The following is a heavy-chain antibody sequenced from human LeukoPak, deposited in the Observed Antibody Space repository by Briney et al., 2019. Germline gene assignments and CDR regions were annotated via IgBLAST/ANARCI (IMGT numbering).Heavy chain of an antibody. CDR3: ATSLAVAFGGWFDP. J-gene: IGHJ5*02. V-gene: IGHV4-39*01. Sequence: SETLSLTFTVFGGSISSSSYYWGWIRQPPGKGLEWIGSIYYNGSTYYNPSLKSRVTISVDTSKNQFSLKLSSVTAADTAVYYCATSLAVAFGGWFDPWGQGTLVTVSS. CDR2: IYYNGST. D-gene: IGHD6-19*01. CDR1: GGSISSSSYY.